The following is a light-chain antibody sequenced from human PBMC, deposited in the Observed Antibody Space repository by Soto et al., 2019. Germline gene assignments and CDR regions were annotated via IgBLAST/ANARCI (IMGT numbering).Light chain of an antibody. CDR3: CSYAGSTYV. J-gene: IGLJ1*01. CDR2: DVS. Sequence: QSALTQPRSVSGSPGQSVTISCTGTSSDVGSYNYVSWYQQHPGKAPKLMIFDVSKRPSGVPDRFSGFKSGNTASLTISGLQAEDEDDYSCCSYAGSTYVFGSGTKLTVL. V-gene: IGLV2-11*01. CDR1: SSDVGSYNY.